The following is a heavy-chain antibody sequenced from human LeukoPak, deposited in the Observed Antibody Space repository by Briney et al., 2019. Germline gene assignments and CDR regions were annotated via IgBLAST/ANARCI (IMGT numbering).Heavy chain of an antibody. CDR2: VFYSGST. CDR1: GGSISNSSYY. D-gene: IGHD2-8*01. V-gene: IGHV4-39*02. CDR3: ARLNTNAYPYFFDY. Sequence: SETLSLTCTVSGGSISNSSYYWGWIRQPPGKGLEWIGSVFYSGSTYYNPSLKSRVTIYVDKSKNHFSLKLSSVTAADTGLYYCARLNTNAYPYFFDYWGQGTLVTVSS. J-gene: IGHJ4*02.